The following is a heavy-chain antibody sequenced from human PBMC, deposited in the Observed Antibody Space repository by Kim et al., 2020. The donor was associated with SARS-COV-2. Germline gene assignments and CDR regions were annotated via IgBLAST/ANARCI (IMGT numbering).Heavy chain of an antibody. CDR1: GFTFTSPA. Sequence: SVKVSCKASGFTFTSPAVQWVRQARGQRLEGIGLIFVGSGNTNYAQKFQERVTITRDMSTSTAYMELSSLRSEDTAVYYCAAFNLLAGTPPYYFDYWGQGTLVTVSS. D-gene: IGHD1-1*01. CDR3: AAFNLLAGTPPYYFDY. J-gene: IGHJ4*02. V-gene: IGHV1-58*01. CDR2: IFVGSGNT.